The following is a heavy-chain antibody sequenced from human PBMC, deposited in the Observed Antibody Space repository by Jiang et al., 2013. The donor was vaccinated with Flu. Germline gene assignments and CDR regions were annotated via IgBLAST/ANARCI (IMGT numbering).Heavy chain of an antibody. CDR1: GGSITTYY. CDR2: TYYSRST. CDR3: ARPFSYSSDLGY. Sequence: PGLVKPSETLSLTCTVSGGSITTYYWSWIRQAPGKGLEWIGNTYYSRSTNYNPSLKSRVTISLDTSKNQFSLKLSSVTAADTAVYYCARPFSYSSDLGYWGQGTLVTASS. D-gene: IGHD3-22*01. J-gene: IGHJ4*02. V-gene: IGHV4-59*01.